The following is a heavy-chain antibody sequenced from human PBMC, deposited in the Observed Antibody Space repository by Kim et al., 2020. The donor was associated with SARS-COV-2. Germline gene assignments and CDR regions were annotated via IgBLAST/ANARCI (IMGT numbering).Heavy chain of an antibody. J-gene: IGHJ6*02. V-gene: IGHV7-4-1*02. D-gene: IGHD3-9*01. Sequence: ASVKVSCKASGYTFTSYAMNWVRQAPGEGLEWMGWINTNTGNPTYAQGFTGRFVFSLDTSVSTAYLHISSLKAEDTAVYYCARVDKIRYFDYYGMDVWGQGTTVTVSS. CDR1: GYTFTSYA. CDR2: INTNTGNP. CDR3: ARVDKIRYFDYYGMDV.